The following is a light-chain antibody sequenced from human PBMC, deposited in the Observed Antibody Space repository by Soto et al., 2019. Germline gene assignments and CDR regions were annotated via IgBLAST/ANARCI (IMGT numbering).Light chain of an antibody. V-gene: IGKV3-20*01. Sequence: EIVLTQSPGTLSLSPGERATLSCRASQSVSSSYLAWYQQKPGQAPRLLIYGASSMDTGIPDRFSGSGSGTDFTLTISRLEPEDFAVYYCQQYGSSPGTFGHGTKVDIK. J-gene: IGKJ3*01. CDR1: QSVSSSY. CDR3: QQYGSSPGT. CDR2: GAS.